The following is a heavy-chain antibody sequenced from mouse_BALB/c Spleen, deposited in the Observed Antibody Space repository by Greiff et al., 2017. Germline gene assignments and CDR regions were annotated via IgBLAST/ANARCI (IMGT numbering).Heavy chain of an antibody. D-gene: IGHD2-3*01. CDR1: GYTFTSYW. CDR3: ATHDGYYAWFAY. Sequence: QVHVKQPGAELVKPGASVKLSCKASGYTFTSYWMHWVKQRPGQGLEWIGEINPSNGRTNYNEKFKSKATLTVDKSSSTAYMQLSSLTSEDSAVYYCATHDGYYAWFAYWGQGTLVTVSA. V-gene: IGHV1S81*02. J-gene: IGHJ3*01. CDR2: INPSNGRT.